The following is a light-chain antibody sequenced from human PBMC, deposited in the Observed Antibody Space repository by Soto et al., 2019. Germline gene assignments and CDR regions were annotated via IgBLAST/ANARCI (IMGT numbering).Light chain of an antibody. Sequence: DIQMTQSPSTLSGSVGDRVTITCRASQTISSWLAWYQQKPGKAPKLLIYKASTLKSGVPSRFSGSGSGTEFTLTIRSLQPDDVATYYCQHYNRYSEAFGQGTKVDIK. CDR1: QTISSW. J-gene: IGKJ1*01. V-gene: IGKV1-5*03. CDR3: QHYNRYSEA. CDR2: KAS.